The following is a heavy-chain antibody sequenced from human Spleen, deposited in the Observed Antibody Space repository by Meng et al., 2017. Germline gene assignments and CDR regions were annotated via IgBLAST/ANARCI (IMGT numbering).Heavy chain of an antibody. J-gene: IGHJ3*02. CDR3: ARDWPSDYYDSSGYYEPDAFDI. CDR2: IIPILGIA. D-gene: IGHD3-22*01. CDR1: GGTFSSYT. V-gene: IGHV1-69*04. Sequence: SVKVSCKASGGTFSSYTISWVRQAPGQGLEWMGRIIPILGIANYAQKFQGRVTITADKSTSTAYMELSSLRSEDTAVYYCARDWPSDYYDSSGYYEPDAFDIWGQGTMVTVSS.